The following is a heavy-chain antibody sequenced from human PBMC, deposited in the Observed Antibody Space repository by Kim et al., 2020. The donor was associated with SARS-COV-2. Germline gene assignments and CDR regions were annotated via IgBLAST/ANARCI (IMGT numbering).Heavy chain of an antibody. Sequence: SETLSLTCTVSGGSISSSSYYWGWIRQPPGKGLEWIGSIYYSGSTYYNSSLKSRVTISVDTSKNQFYLKLSSVTAADTAVYYCANSYYGSSGYPHWGQGTLVTVSA. D-gene: IGHD3-22*01. CDR3: ANSYYGSSGYPH. J-gene: IGHJ4*02. V-gene: IGHV4-39*01. CDR2: IYYSGST. CDR1: GGSISSSSYY.